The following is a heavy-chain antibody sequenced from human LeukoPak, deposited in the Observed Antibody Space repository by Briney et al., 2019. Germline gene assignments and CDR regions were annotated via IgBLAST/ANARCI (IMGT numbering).Heavy chain of an antibody. CDR3: ARRGGQIQGVI. J-gene: IGHJ3*02. CDR1: GGSISSSSYY. Sequence: MSSETLSLTCTVSGGSISSSSYYWGWIRQPPGKGLEWIGSIYYSGSTYYNPSLKSRVTISVDTSKNQFSLKLSSVTAADTAVYYCARRGGQIQGVIWGQGTMVTVSS. CDR2: IYYSGST. D-gene: IGHD3-16*01. V-gene: IGHV4-39*01.